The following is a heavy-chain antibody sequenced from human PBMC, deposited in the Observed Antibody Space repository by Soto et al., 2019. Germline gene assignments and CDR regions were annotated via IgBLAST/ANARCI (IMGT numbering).Heavy chain of an antibody. Sequence: SETLSLTCTVSGGSISSSSYYWGWIRQPPGKGLEWIGSIYYSGSTYYNPSLKSRVTISVDTSKNQFSLKLSSVTAADTAVYYCARQSCTNGVCYLYYYFYYMDVWGKGTTVTVSS. CDR2: IYYSGST. CDR1: GGSISSSSYY. J-gene: IGHJ6*03. V-gene: IGHV4-39*01. CDR3: ARQSCTNGVCYLYYYFYYMDV. D-gene: IGHD2-8*01.